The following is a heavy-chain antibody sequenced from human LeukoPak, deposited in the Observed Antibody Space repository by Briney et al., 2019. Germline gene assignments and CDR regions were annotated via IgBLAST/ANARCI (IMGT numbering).Heavy chain of an antibody. CDR3: ARAYYYGSGSPYAFDI. Sequence: GASVTVSCKASGYTFTGYYMHWVRQAPGQGLEWMGWINPNSGGTNYAQKFQGWVTMTRDTSISTAYMELRRLRSDDTAVYYCARAYYYGSGSPYAFDIWGQGTMVTVSS. J-gene: IGHJ3*02. V-gene: IGHV1-2*04. CDR1: GYTFTGYY. D-gene: IGHD3-10*01. CDR2: INPNSGGT.